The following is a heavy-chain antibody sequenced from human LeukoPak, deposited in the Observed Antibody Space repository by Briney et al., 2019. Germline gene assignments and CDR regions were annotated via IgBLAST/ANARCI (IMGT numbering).Heavy chain of an antibody. CDR2: INQRRNT. V-gene: IGHV4-34*01. CDR3: ARHGWHAWYFDL. J-gene: IGHJ2*01. CDR1: GESFSGYS. D-gene: IGHD6-19*01. Sequence: SETLSLTCVVYGESFSGYSWGWIRQPPGKGLEWIGEINQRRNTNYNPSFKSRVTISIDTSKNQFSLKLSSVTAADTAVYYCARHGWHAWYFDLWGRGTLVTVSS.